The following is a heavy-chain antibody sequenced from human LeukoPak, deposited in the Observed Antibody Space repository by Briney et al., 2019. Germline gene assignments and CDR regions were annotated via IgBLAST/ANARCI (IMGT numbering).Heavy chain of an antibody. J-gene: IGHJ4*02. V-gene: IGHV4-39*07. Sequence: SETLSLTCTVSGGSISSSSYYWGWIRQPPGKGLEWIGSIYYSGSTYYNPSLKSRVTISVDTSKNQFSLKLSSVTAADTAVYYCARTVVVPHVPGFDYWGQGTLVTVSS. CDR1: GGSISSSSYY. CDR2: IYYSGST. D-gene: IGHD2-15*01. CDR3: ARTVVVPHVPGFDY.